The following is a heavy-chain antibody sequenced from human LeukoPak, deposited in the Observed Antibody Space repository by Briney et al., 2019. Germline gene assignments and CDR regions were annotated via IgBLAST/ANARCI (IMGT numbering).Heavy chain of an antibody. J-gene: IGHJ4*02. CDR1: GFTFSDYY. D-gene: IGHD3-22*01. CDR2: ISSTVSTI. CDR3: ARVSSTGYAVSSGLYY. V-gene: IGHV3-11*01. Sequence: GGSLRLSCAASGFTFSDYYMTWIRQAPGKGLEWLAYISSTVSTIYYADSVKGRFTISRDDAQNSLYLQMNSLRAEDTAVYFCARVSSTGYAVSSGLYYWGQGALVTVSX.